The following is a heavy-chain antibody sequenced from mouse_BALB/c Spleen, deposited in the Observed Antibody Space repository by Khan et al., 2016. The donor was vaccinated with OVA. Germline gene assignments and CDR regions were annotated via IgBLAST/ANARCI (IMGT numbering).Heavy chain of an antibody. D-gene: IGHD1-1*01. CDR3: AGHRGYYVSSRYFDY. V-gene: IGHV5-9-3*01. J-gene: IGHJ2*01. CDR2: ISSGGSYT. Sequence: EVELVESGGGLVRPGGSLKLSCAASGFSFSSYSMSWVRQTPEKRLEWVATISSGGSYTYYPDSLKGRFTISRDNAKNTLYLQVNSLRPEDTAMYYCAGHRGYYVSSRYFDYGGQGTTLTVS. CDR1: GFSFSSYS.